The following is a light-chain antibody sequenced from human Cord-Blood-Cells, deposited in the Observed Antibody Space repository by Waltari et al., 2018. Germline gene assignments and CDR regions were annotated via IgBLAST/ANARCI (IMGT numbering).Light chain of an antibody. CDR1: QSISSW. V-gene: IGKV1-5*03. J-gene: IGKJ1*01. Sequence: DIQTTQSPSPLSASVGDRVTITCRASQSISSWLAWYQQKPGKAPKLLIYKASSLERGVPSRFSGSGSGTEFTLTISSLQPDDVATYYCQQYNSYPWTFGQGTKVEIK. CDR2: KAS. CDR3: QQYNSYPWT.